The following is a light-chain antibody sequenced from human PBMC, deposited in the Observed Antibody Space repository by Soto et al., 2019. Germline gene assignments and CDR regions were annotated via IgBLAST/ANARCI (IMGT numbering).Light chain of an antibody. J-gene: IGKJ1*01. CDR2: GAS. CDR3: QQYNNWPLT. V-gene: IGKV3-15*01. CDR1: QSVGSN. Sequence: EIVVTQSPDTLSVSPGKRVILSCRASQSVGSNLAWYQQKPGQAPRLLIYGASTRATGFPDRFSGSGSGTESALTISRLQSEDFAVYYCQQYNNWPLTFGQGTKVDIK.